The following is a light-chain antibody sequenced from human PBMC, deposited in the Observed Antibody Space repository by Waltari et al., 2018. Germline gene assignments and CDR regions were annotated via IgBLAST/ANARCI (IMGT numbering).Light chain of an antibody. J-gene: IGLJ2*01. V-gene: IGLV3-1*01. CDR2: QDN. CDR3: QAWDNSTVV. Sequence: SYELTQPPSVSVSPGQTASIACSGDKLGDKYACWYQQKPGQSPVMVIYQDNKRPSGIPGRFSGSNSGNTAPLTISGTQAMDEADYYCQAWDNSTVVFGGGTKVTVL. CDR1: KLGDKY.